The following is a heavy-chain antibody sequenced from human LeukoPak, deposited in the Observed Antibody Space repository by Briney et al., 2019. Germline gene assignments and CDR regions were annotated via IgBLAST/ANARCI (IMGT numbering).Heavy chain of an antibody. Sequence: SETLSLTCAVSGGSISSGRYSWSWIRQPPGKGLEWIGYIYHSGSTYYNPSLKSRVTISVDRFKNQFSLKLSSVTAADTAVYYCARGGTTDWFDPWGQGTLVTVSS. J-gene: IGHJ5*02. V-gene: IGHV4-30-2*01. CDR3: ARGGTTDWFDP. D-gene: IGHD1-7*01. CDR1: GGSISSGRYS. CDR2: IYHSGST.